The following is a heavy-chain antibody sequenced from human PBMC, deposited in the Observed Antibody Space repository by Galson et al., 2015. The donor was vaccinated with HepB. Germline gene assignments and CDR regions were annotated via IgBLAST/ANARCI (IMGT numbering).Heavy chain of an antibody. CDR1: GFTFGDHA. D-gene: IGHD2-15*01. Sequence: SLRLSCAASGFTFGDHAMSWFRQAPGKGLEWVSFIRSKTYGGTTEHAAAVKGRFTVSRDDSKSIAYLQMSSLRTGDTAVYYCAREEDCSGTSCHSVWGQGTLVTVSS. CDR3: AREEDCSGTSCHSV. V-gene: IGHV3-49*03. CDR2: IRSKTYGGTT. J-gene: IGHJ4*02.